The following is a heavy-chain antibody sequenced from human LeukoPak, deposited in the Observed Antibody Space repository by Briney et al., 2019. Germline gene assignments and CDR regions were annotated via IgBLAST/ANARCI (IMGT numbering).Heavy chain of an antibody. CDR3: ARNNTYYYDSSGLYDY. CDR2: IYPGDSDT. D-gene: IGHD3-22*01. CDR1: GYSFTSYW. J-gene: IGHJ4*02. Sequence: GESLKISCQGSGYSFTSYWIGWVRQMPGKGLEWMGIIYPGDSDTRYSPSFQGQVTISADKSISTAYLQWSSLKASDTAMYYCARNNTYYYDSSGLYDYWGQGTLVTVSS. V-gene: IGHV5-51*01.